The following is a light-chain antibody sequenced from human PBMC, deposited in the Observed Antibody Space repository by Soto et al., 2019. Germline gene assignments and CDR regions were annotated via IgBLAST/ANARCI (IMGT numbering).Light chain of an antibody. CDR1: LSNIGAGYD. CDR2: GNS. V-gene: IGLV1-40*01. CDR3: QSYDSSLSAYV. J-gene: IGLJ1*01. Sequence: QSVLTQPPSVSGAPGQRVTISCTGSLSNIGAGYDVHWYQQLPGTAPKLLIYGNSNRPSGVPDRFSGSKSGTSASLAITGLQAEDEADYYCQSYDSSLSAYVFGTGTKLTVL.